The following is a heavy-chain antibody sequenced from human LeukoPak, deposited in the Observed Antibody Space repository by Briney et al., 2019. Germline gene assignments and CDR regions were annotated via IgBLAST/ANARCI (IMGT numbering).Heavy chain of an antibody. J-gene: IGHJ4*02. Sequence: GGSLRLSCAASGFTFSSYAMSWVRQAPGKGLEWVSAISGSGGSTYYADSVKGRFTISRDNSKNTLYLQMNSLRAEDTAVYYCAKASAMIVVVSKHLDCWGQGTLVTVSS. CDR3: AKASAMIVVVSKHLDC. D-gene: IGHD3-22*01. V-gene: IGHV3-23*01. CDR1: GFTFSSYA. CDR2: ISGSGGST.